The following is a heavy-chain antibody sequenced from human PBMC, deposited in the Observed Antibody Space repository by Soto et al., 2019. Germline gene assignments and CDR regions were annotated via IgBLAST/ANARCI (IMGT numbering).Heavy chain of an antibody. CDR3: ASGRYDASGHFDY. V-gene: IGHV1-69*06. D-gene: IGHD3-22*01. Sequence: ASVKVSCKPSGGTFSSYSISWVRQSPAQGLEWMGGIIPIFGTANYAQKFQDRVTFTGDTSLNTAYMELSSLRSDDTAMSYCASGRYDASGHFDYWGQATLVTVSS. CDR1: GGTFSSYS. CDR2: IIPIFGTA. J-gene: IGHJ4*02.